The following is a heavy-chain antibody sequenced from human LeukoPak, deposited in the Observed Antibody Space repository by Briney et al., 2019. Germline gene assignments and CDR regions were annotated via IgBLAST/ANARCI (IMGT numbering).Heavy chain of an antibody. CDR1: GFTFSSYA. V-gene: IGHV3-30*04. CDR2: ISYDGSNK. Sequence: GRSLRLSCAASGFTFSSYAMHWVRQAPGKGLEWVAVISYDGSNKYYADSVKGRFTISRDNSKNTLYLQMNSLRAEDTAVYYCARDPRGPMGYEHSGRDTFDYWGQGALVTVSS. CDR3: ARDPRGPMGYEHSGRDTFDY. J-gene: IGHJ4*02. D-gene: IGHD1-26*01.